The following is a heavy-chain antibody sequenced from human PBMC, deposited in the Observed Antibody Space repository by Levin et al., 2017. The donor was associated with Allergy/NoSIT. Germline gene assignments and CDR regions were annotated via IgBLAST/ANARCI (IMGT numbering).Heavy chain of an antibody. CDR3: ARHRVEGAGDNWAFDI. CDR1: GGSISSSSYY. Sequence: PSETLSLTCTVSGGSISSSSYYWGWIRQPPGKGLEWIGSIYYSGSTYYNPSLKSRVTISVDTSKNQFSLKLSSVTAADTAVYYCARHRVEGAGDNWAFDIWGQGTMVTVSS. CDR2: IYYSGST. V-gene: IGHV4-39*01. J-gene: IGHJ3*02. D-gene: IGHD1-20*01.